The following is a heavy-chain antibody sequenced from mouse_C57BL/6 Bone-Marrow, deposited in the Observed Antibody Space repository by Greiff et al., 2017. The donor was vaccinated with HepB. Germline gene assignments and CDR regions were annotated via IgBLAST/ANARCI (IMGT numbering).Heavy chain of an antibody. CDR2: IDPEDGET. V-gene: IGHV14-2*01. CDR3: ARESPHYDGRAWFAY. J-gene: IGHJ3*01. Sequence: VQLKESGAELVKPGASVKLSCTASGFNIKDYYMHWVKQRTEQGLEWIGRIDPEDGETKYAPKFQGKATITADTSSNTAYLQLSSLTSEDTAVYYCARESPHYDGRAWFAYWGQGTLVTVSA. D-gene: IGHD1-2*01. CDR1: GFNIKDYY.